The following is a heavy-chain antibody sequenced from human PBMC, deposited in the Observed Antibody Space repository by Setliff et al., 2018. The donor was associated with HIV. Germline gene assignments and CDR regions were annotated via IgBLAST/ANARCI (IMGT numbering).Heavy chain of an antibody. D-gene: IGHD2-15*01. Sequence: PGGSLRLSCAASGFTFSSYSMNWVRQAPGKGLEWVSSISSSSSYIYYADSVKGRFTISRDNAKNSLYLQMNSLRAEDTAVYYCARAIGYCSGGSCYGPGYFDYWGQGTLVTVSS. CDR2: ISSSSSYI. V-gene: IGHV3-21*01. CDR3: ARAIGYCSGGSCYGPGYFDY. J-gene: IGHJ4*02. CDR1: GFTFSSYS.